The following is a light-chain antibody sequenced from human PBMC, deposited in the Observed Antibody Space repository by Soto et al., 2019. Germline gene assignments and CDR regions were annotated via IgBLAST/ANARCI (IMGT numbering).Light chain of an antibody. V-gene: IGKV3-15*01. CDR2: GAS. Sequence: EIVMTQSPATLSVSPGERATLSCRASQSVSSNLAWYQQKPGHAPRLLIYGASTRATGIPARFSGSGSGTEFTLTISSLQAEDFAVYYCQQYTNWPPITFGQGTRLQI. CDR3: QQYTNWPPIT. CDR1: QSVSSN. J-gene: IGKJ5*01.